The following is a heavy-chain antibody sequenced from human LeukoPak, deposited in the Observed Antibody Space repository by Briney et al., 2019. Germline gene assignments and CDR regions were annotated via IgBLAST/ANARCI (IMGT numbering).Heavy chain of an antibody. CDR3: ARETRVRWTDY. CDR2: ISSSGTTI. D-gene: IGHD5-24*01. Sequence: LSLTCAVYGGSFSGYYWSWIRQAPGKGLEWLSYISSSGTTIYYADSVKGRFTISRDNAKNSLYLQVNSLRAEDTAVYYCARETRVRWTDYWGQGILVTVSS. CDR1: GGSFSGYY. V-gene: IGHV3-11*04. J-gene: IGHJ4*02.